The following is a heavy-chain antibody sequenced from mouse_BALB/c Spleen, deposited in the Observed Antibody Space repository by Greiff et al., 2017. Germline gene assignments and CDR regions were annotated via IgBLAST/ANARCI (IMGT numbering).Heavy chain of an antibody. Sequence: QVQLKQSGPGLVQPSQSLSITCTVSGFSLTSYGVHWVRQSPGKGLEWLGVIWSGGSTDYNAAFISRLSISKDNSKSQVFFKMNSLQANDTAIYYCASLDGYYGGAYWGQGTLVTVSA. CDR1: GFSLTSYG. CDR2: IWSGGST. CDR3: ASLDGYYGGAY. J-gene: IGHJ3*01. V-gene: IGHV2-2*02. D-gene: IGHD2-3*01.